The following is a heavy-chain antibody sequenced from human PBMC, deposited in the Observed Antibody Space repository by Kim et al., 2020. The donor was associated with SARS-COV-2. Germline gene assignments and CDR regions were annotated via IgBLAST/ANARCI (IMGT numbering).Heavy chain of an antibody. CDR2: ISGGAVNK. D-gene: IGHD2-21*01. CDR3: AKMVIMDGYNFFYYYAMDV. J-gene: IGHJ6*04. Sequence: GGSLRLSCVASGFTFDTYAMSWVRQAPGKGLEWVSVISGGAVNKFYADSVRGRFTISRDNSKNMLYLQMNSLRDEDTALYYCAKMVIMDGYNFFYYYAMDVGGKGTADSLS. CDR1: GFTFDTYA. V-gene: IGHV3-23*01.